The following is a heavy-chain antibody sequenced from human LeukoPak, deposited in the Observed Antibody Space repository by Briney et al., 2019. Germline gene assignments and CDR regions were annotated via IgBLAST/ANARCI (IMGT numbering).Heavy chain of an antibody. J-gene: IGHJ3*02. CDR1: GGSISSGSYY. D-gene: IGHD1-14*01. Sequence: SETLSLTCTVSGGSISSGSYYWSWIRQPAGKGLEWIGRIYTSGSTNYNPSLKSRVTISVDTSKNQFSLKLSSVTAADTAVYYCARDKARVGNYDAFDIWGQGTMVTVSS. CDR2: IYTSGST. V-gene: IGHV4-61*02. CDR3: ARDKARVGNYDAFDI.